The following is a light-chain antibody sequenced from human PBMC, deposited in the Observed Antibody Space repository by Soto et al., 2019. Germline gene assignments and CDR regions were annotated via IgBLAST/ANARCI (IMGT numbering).Light chain of an antibody. CDR2: TAS. CDR3: QKYYTYRT. Sequence: DFQMTQSPSTLSASVGDRVTITCRASQRVDGWLAWYKEKPVKAPTLLIYTASSLESEVPSRFSGSESGKEFEITVSSPQPHDFATYYCQKYYTYRTFGQGIKVEI. CDR1: QRVDGW. V-gene: IGKV1-5*03. J-gene: IGKJ1*01.